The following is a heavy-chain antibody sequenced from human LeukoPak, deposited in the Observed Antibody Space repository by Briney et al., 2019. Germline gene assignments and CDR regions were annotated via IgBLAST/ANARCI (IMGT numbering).Heavy chain of an antibody. CDR1: GYTFTSYH. J-gene: IGHJ6*03. CDR2: INHRGGST. V-gene: IGHV1-46*01. D-gene: IGHD3-10*01. CDR3: ARGPSITMVRGGQWYYYMDV. Sequence: ASVKVSCQASGYTFTSYHLHWVRQAPGQGLEWMGLINHRGGSTNYAQKFQGRVTMTRDTSTSTVYMELSSLRSEDTAVYYCARGPSITMVRGGQWYYYMDVWGKGTTVTISS.